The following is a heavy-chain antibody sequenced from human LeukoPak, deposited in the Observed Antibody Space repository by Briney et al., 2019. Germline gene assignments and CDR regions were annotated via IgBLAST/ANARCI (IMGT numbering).Heavy chain of an antibody. D-gene: IGHD2-15*01. J-gene: IGHJ4*02. CDR1: GGSFSGYY. Sequence: SETLSLTCAVYGGSFSGYYWSWIRQPPGKGLEWIGEINHSGSTNYNPSLKSRVTISVDTPKNQFSLKLSSVTAADTAVYYCARTRVVVAATDYWGQGTLVTVSS. CDR2: INHSGST. V-gene: IGHV4-34*01. CDR3: ARTRVVVAATDY.